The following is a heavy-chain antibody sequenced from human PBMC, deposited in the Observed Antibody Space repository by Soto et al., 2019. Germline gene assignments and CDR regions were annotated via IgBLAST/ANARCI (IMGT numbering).Heavy chain of an antibody. V-gene: IGHV5-51*01. CDR2: IYPGDSDT. CDR3: ARRVVVPAATDAFDI. CDR1: GYSFTSYW. J-gene: IGHJ3*02. D-gene: IGHD2-2*01. Sequence: PGESLKISCKGSGYSFTSYWIGWVRQMPGKGLEWMGIIYPGDSDTRYSPSFQGQVTISADKSISTAYLQWSSLKASDTAMYYCARRVVVPAATDAFDIWAQGTMVPVSS.